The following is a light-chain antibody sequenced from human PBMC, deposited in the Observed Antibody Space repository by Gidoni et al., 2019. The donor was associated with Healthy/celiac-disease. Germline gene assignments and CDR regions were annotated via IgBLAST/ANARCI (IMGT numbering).Light chain of an antibody. J-gene: IGKJ2*01. V-gene: IGKV3-15*01. Sequence: EIVITQSPSTLSVSPGERATLSCRASQSISSNLAWYQQKPGQAPRLLIYGASTRDTGIPARFSGSGSGTEFTLTISSLQSEDFAVYYCQQNNNWPRTFGQGTKLEIK. CDR3: QQNNNWPRT. CDR1: QSISSN. CDR2: GAS.